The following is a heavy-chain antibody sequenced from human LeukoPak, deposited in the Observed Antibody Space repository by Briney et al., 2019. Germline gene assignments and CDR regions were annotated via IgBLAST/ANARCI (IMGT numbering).Heavy chain of an antibody. J-gene: IGHJ4*02. Sequence: GGSLRLSCAASGFTFSSYEMNWVRQAPGKGLEWVSYISSSSRAIYYTDSVKGRFTVSRDNAKNSLYLQMNSLRDEDTAVYYCARGQRWQVPHYFDYWGQGALVTVSS. CDR3: ARGQRWQVPHYFDY. CDR1: GFTFSSYE. CDR2: ISSSSRAI. D-gene: IGHD6-19*01. V-gene: IGHV3-48*03.